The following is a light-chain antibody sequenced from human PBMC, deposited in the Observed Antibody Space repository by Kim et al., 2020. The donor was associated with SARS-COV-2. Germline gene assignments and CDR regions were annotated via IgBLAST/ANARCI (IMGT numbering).Light chain of an antibody. Sequence: PGQTAVISCSGKTLGVKDVAWYQQKPGPSPVVVIYQDNQRPSGIPERFSGSNSGNTATLTISGTQAMDEADYYCQAWDSSTHNYVFGAGTKVTVL. J-gene: IGLJ1*01. CDR3: QAWDSSTHNYV. CDR2: QDN. CDR1: TLGVKD. V-gene: IGLV3-1*01.